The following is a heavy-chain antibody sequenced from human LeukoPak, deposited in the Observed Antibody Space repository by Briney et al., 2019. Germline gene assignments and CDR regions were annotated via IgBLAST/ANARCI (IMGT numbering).Heavy chain of an antibody. Sequence: GGSLRLSCAASGFTFSSYAMSWVRQAPGKGLEWVSGISGSGGSTYYADSVKARLTTSRDNSKTTRYLQMNSLRAEDTAVYYCAKGPVGWSLYYFDYWGQGTLLTVSS. J-gene: IGHJ4*02. CDR1: GFTFSSYA. CDR3: AKGPVGWSLYYFDY. D-gene: IGHD1-26*01. CDR2: ISGSGGST. V-gene: IGHV3-23*01.